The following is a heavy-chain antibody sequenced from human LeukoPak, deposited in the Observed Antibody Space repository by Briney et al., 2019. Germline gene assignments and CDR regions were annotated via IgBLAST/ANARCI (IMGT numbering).Heavy chain of an antibody. CDR2: INPYNGDT. CDR1: GYTFSGNF. CDR3: ARDGAGSSYNWFDP. D-gene: IGHD3-10*01. Sequence: ASVKVSCKASGYTFSGNFIHWVRQAPGQGLEWMGWINPYNGDTNYAQKFRGRVTMTRDTSISTAYMELSRLRSDDTAVYYCARDGAGSSYNWFDPWGQGTLVTVSS. V-gene: IGHV1-2*02. J-gene: IGHJ5*02.